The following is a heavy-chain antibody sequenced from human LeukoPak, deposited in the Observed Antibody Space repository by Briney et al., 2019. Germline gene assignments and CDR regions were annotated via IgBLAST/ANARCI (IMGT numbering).Heavy chain of an antibody. J-gene: IGHJ3*02. CDR2: IISSSSYI. Sequence: GGSLRLSCAASGFTFSSYSMNWVRQAPGKGLEWVSSIISSSSYIYYADSVKGRFTISRDNAKNSLYLQMNSLRAEDTAVYYCARDRADSSSWYGDAFDIWGQGTMVTVSS. CDR1: GFTFSSYS. V-gene: IGHV3-21*01. CDR3: ARDRADSSSWYGDAFDI. D-gene: IGHD6-13*01.